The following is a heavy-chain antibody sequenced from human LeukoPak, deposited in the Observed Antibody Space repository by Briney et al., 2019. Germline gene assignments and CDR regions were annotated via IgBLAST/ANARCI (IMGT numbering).Heavy chain of an antibody. CDR1: GFTFTSSA. Sequence: ASVKVSCKASGFTFTSSAVQWVRQARGQRLEWIGLIVVGSGNTNYAQKFQERVTITRDMSTSTAYMELSSLRSEDTAVYYCAAGGYSYGYGLRYYYYGMDVWGKGTTVTVSS. J-gene: IGHJ6*04. V-gene: IGHV1-58*01. D-gene: IGHD5-18*01. CDR2: IVVGSGNT. CDR3: AAGGYSYGYGLRYYYYGMDV.